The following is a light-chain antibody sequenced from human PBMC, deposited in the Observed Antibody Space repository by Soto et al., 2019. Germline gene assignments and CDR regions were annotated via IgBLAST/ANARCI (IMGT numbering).Light chain of an antibody. Sequence: QSVLTQPPSASGTPGQRVTISCSGGSSNIGTNAVNWYQQLPGTAPKLLIYNNNQRPSGVPDRFSGSKSGTSASLAICGLQSEEEADYYCVVWDDRPNGYVYGTGTKVPVL. CDR1: SSNIGTNA. J-gene: IGLJ1*01. V-gene: IGLV1-44*01. CDR2: NNN. CDR3: VVWDDRPNGYV.